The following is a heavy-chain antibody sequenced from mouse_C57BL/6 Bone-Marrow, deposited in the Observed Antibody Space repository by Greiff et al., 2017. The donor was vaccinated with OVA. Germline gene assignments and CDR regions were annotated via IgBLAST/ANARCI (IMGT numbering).Heavy chain of an antibody. CDR2: IHPNSGST. Sequence: QVQLQQPGAELVKPGASVKLSCKASGYTFTSYWMHWVKQRPGQGLEWIGMIHPNSGSTNYNEKFKSKATLTVDKTSSTAYMQLSSLTSEDSAVYDSARGTMALYYFDYWGQGTTLTVSS. CDR1: GYTFTSYW. D-gene: IGHD1-1*02. J-gene: IGHJ2*01. V-gene: IGHV1-64*01. CDR3: ARGTMALYYFDY.